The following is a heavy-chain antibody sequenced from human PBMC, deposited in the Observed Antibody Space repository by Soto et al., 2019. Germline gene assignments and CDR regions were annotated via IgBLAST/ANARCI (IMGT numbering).Heavy chain of an antibody. CDR1: GGSISSSSYY. CDR3: ASMRPVTSIET. CDR2: IYYSGST. D-gene: IGHD4-17*01. Sequence: PSETLSLTCTVSGGSISSSSYYWGWIRQPPGKGLEWIGSIYYSGSTYYNPSLKSRVTISVDTSKNQFSLKLSSVTAADTAVYYCASMRPVTSIETWGQGTLVTVSS. V-gene: IGHV4-39*01. J-gene: IGHJ5*02.